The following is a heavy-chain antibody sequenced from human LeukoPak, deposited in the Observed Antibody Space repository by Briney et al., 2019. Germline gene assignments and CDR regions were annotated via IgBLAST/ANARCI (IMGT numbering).Heavy chain of an antibody. CDR2: MYYSGST. CDR1: GGSISSGNYY. CDR3: ASPYFGF. J-gene: IGHJ4*02. Sequence: PSETLSLTCTVSGGSISSGNYYWAWIRQPPGKGLEWIGSMYYSGSTYYNPSLKSRVTISVDTSKNQFSLKLSSVTATDTAVYYCASPYFGFWGQGTLVTVSS. V-gene: IGHV4-39*01.